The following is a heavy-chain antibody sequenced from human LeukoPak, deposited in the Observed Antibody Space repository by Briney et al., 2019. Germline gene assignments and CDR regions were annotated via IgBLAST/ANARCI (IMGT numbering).Heavy chain of an antibody. CDR3: ARGRLLGVTAFDI. Sequence: GGSLRLSCAASGFTFSSYGMHWARQAPSKGLEWVAVIWYDGSNKYYADSVKGRFTISRDNSKNTLYLQMNSLRAEDTAVYYCARGRLLGVTAFDIWGQGTMVTVSS. J-gene: IGHJ3*02. CDR2: IWYDGSNK. V-gene: IGHV3-33*01. D-gene: IGHD2-21*02. CDR1: GFTFSSYG.